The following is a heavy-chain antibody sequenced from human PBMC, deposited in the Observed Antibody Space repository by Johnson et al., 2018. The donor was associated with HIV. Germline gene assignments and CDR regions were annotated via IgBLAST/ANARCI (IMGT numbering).Heavy chain of an antibody. CDR1: GFTFSSYD. V-gene: IGHV3-13*01. D-gene: IGHD1-26*01. Sequence: VQLLESGGGVVRPGGSLRLSCAASGFTFSSYDMHWVRQATGKGLEWVSAIGTAGDTYYADSVKGRFTISRDNSKNTLYLQMNSLRAEDTAVYYCARVRWELPQDLDAFDIWGQGTMVTVSS. J-gene: IGHJ3*02. CDR2: IGTAGDT. CDR3: ARVRWELPQDLDAFDI.